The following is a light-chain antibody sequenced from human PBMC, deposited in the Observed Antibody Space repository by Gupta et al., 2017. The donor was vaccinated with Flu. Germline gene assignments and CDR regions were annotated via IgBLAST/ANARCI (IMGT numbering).Light chain of an antibody. J-gene: IGKJ3*01. V-gene: IGKV1-33*01. CDR3: QQYYDGPHLT. CDR2: DAS. CDR1: EDISNY. Sequence: DRVAITCQASEDISNYLNWYPQKPRKAPKLLIYDASNLETGVPSSFSGSGSRTHFTLTIVSLQPEDIGTYYCQQYYDGPHLTFGPGTKVDVK.